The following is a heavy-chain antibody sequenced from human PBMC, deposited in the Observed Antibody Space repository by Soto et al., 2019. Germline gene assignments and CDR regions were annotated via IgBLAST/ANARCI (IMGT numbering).Heavy chain of an antibody. D-gene: IGHD3-3*01. CDR2: IYSGGST. J-gene: IGHJ6*02. V-gene: IGHV3-53*01. CDR1: GFTVSSNY. CDR3: ASRRDYDFWSGYETLYYVMDV. Sequence: GGSLRLSCAASGFTVSSNYMSWVRQAPGKGLEWVSVIYSGGSTYYADSVKGRFTISRDNSKNTLYLQMNSLRAEDTAVYYCASRRDYDFWSGYETLYYVMDVWGQVPTVTFSS.